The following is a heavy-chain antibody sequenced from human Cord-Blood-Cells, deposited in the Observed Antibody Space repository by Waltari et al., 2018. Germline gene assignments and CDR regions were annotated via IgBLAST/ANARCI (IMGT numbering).Heavy chain of an antibody. D-gene: IGHD1-7*01. Sequence: QVQLQESGPGLVKPSETLSLPCAVSGYSISSGYYWGWIRQPPGKGLEWIGSIYHSGSTYYNPSLKSRVTISVDTSKNQFSLKLSSVTAADTAVYYCATNWNYDAFDIWGQGTMVTVSS. CDR2: IYHSGST. J-gene: IGHJ3*02. CDR1: GYSISSGYY. V-gene: IGHV4-38-2*01. CDR3: ATNWNYDAFDI.